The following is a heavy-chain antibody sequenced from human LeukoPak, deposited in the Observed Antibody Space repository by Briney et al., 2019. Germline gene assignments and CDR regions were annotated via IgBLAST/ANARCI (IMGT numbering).Heavy chain of an antibody. J-gene: IGHJ4*02. V-gene: IGHV4-34*01. CDR1: IGSFSGYY. D-gene: IGHD3-22*01. CDR3: ASQPYYDSSGYYFY. CDR2: IYHSGST. Sequence: SETLSLTCAVYIGSFSGYYWSWIRQPPGKGLEWIGSIYHSGSTFYNPSLKSRVTISINTSKNQFSLKLSSVTAADTAVYYCASQPYYDSSGYYFYGGQGTLVTVSS.